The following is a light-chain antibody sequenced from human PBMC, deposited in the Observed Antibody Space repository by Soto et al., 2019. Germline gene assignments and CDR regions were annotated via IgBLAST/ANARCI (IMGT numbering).Light chain of an antibody. Sequence: DIQLPQSPSFLSASVGDRVSITCRASQGISTYLGWYQQKPGKAPKLLIYAASTLQSGVPSRFSGSISGTEFTLTISSLQPEDFATYYCQQLKSYPLTFGGGTKVEIK. CDR3: QQLKSYPLT. V-gene: IGKV1-9*01. CDR1: QGISTY. CDR2: AAS. J-gene: IGKJ4*01.